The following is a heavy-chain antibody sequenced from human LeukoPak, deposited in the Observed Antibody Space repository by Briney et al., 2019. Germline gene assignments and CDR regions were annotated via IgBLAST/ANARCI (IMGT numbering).Heavy chain of an antibody. J-gene: IGHJ6*03. D-gene: IGHD3-10*01. CDR1: GYTFTSYY. Sequence: GASVKVSCKASGYTFTSYYMHWVRQAPGQGLEWMGKINPSGGSTTYAQKFQGRVTMTGDTSTSTVYMELSSLRSDDTAVYYCARAVYSEVYGSGSYYRTSHYYYYMDVWGKGTTVTISS. V-gene: IGHV1-46*01. CDR3: ARAVYSEVYGSGSYYRTSHYYYYMDV. CDR2: INPSGGST.